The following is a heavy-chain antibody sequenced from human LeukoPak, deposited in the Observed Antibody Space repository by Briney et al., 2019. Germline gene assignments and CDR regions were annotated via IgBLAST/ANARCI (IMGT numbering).Heavy chain of an antibody. Sequence: ASVKVSCKASGYTFTGNYIHWVRQAPGQGLEWMGLINPSSGGTSYAQEFQGRVTMTRDTSISTAYMEVSRLRSDDTAVYYCARDFSGSYDCWGQGTLVTVSS. D-gene: IGHD1-26*01. CDR1: GYTFTGNY. CDR3: ARDFSGSYDC. J-gene: IGHJ4*02. CDR2: INPSSGGT. V-gene: IGHV1-2*02.